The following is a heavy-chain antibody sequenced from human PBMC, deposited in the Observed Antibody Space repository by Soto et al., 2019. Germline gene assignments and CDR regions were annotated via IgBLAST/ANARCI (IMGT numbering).Heavy chain of an antibody. CDR1: GFTFSDYY. Sequence: QVQLVESGGGLVKPGGSLRLSCAASGFTFSDYYMSWIRQAPGKGLEWVSYISSSGSTIYYADSVKGRFTISRDNAKNSVCLQMNSLRAEDTAVYYCASPPHLLPSTSGSYDNWFDPWGQGTLVTVSS. CDR2: ISSSGSTI. V-gene: IGHV3-11*01. D-gene: IGHD1-26*01. J-gene: IGHJ5*02. CDR3: ASPPHLLPSTSGSYDNWFDP.